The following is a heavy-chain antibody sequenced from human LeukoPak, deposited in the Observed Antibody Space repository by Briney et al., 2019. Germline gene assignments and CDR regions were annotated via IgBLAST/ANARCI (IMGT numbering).Heavy chain of an antibody. D-gene: IGHD6-6*01. J-gene: IGHJ3*02. CDR2: IYPYSGDT. CDR1: GYTFTGYY. V-gene: IGHV1-2*02. CDR3: ARDRNSGSSLDI. Sequence: ASVTVSCKASGYTFTGYYIHWVRPAPGQGLEWMGWIYPYSGDTNYAQNFQGRVTMTRDTSISTAYMEMRSLKSDDTAVYYCARDRNSGSSLDIWGQGTMLTVSS.